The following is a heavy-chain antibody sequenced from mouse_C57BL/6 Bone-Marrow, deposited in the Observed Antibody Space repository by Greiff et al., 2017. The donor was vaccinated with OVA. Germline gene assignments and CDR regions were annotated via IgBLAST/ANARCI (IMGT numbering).Heavy chain of an antibody. J-gene: IGHJ4*01. CDR3: ARAPIGYAMDY. V-gene: IGHV5-16*01. Sequence: EVQVVESEGGLVQPGSSMKLSCTASGFTFSDYYMAWVRQVPEKGLEWVANINYDGSSTYYLDSLKSRFIISRDNAKNILYLQMSSLKSEDTATYYCARAPIGYAMDYWGQGTSVTVSS. CDR2: INYDGSST. CDR1: GFTFSDYY.